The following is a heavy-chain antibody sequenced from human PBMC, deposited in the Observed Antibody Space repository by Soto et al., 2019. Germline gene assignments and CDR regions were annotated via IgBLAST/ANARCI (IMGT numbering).Heavy chain of an antibody. D-gene: IGHD4-17*01. CDR3: ARDEDYGGNPRTYFDY. CDR2: IIPIFGTA. Sequence: QVQLVQSGAEVKKPGSSVKVSCKASGGTFSSYAISWVRQAPGQGLEWMGGIIPIFGTANYAQKFQGRVTITADESTSTAYMELSSLRSEDTAVYYCARDEDYGGNPRTYFDYWGQGTLVTVSS. CDR1: GGTFSSYA. J-gene: IGHJ4*02. V-gene: IGHV1-69*12.